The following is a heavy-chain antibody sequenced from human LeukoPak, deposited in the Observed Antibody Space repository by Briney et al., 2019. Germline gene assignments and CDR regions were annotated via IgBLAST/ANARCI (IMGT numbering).Heavy chain of an antibody. CDR3: ARNIPYYDFWSGTKDAFDI. CDR2: INQSGST. Sequence: SETLSPTCAVYGGSFSGYYWSWIRQPPGKGLEWIGEINQSGSTNYNPSLKSRVTISVDTSKNQFSLKLSSVTAADTAVYYCARNIPYYDFWSGTKDAFDIWGQGTMVTVSS. J-gene: IGHJ3*02. CDR1: GGSFSGYY. V-gene: IGHV4-34*01. D-gene: IGHD3-3*01.